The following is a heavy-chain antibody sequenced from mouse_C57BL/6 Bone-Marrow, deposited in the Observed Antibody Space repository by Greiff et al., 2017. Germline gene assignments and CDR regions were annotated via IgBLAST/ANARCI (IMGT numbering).Heavy chain of an antibody. D-gene: IGHD4-1*01. CDR3: ARGTGSPFAY. CDR1: GFTFSDYG. V-gene: IGHV5-17*01. Sequence: EVQLVESGGGLVKPGGSLKLSCAASGFTFSDYGMHWVRQAPEKGLEWVAYISSGSSTIYYADTVKGRFTISRDNGKNTLFLQMTSLRSEDTAMYYCARGTGSPFAYWGQGTLVTVSA. J-gene: IGHJ3*01. CDR2: ISSGSSTI.